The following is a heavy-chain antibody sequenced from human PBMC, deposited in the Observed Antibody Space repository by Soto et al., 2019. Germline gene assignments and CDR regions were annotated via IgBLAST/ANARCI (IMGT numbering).Heavy chain of an antibody. CDR1: GFTFSSYS. J-gene: IGHJ3*02. D-gene: IGHD1-1*01. V-gene: IGHV3-48*02. CDR3: PRDWYTNALAPDAFD. Sequence: EVQLVESGGGLVQPGESLRLSCAASGFTFSSYSLNWVRQAPGKGLEWVSYISTSSSNIYYADSVKGRFTISRDNANNSLYLQRNSLRDGTTPVYYCPRDWYTNALAPDAFDIGAKGQWSSSLQ. CDR2: ISTSSSNI.